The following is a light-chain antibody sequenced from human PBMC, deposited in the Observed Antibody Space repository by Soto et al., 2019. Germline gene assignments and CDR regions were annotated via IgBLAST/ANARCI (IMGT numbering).Light chain of an antibody. Sequence: QSVLTQPASVSGSPGQSITISCTGTSSDVGGYNYVSWYQQHPGKAPKLMIYDVSNRPSGVSNRFSGSKSGTTASLTISGLQAEDEADYYCSSYTSSNNVVFGGGTKVTVL. CDR1: SSDVGGYNY. J-gene: IGLJ2*01. CDR2: DVS. CDR3: SSYTSSNNVV. V-gene: IGLV2-14*01.